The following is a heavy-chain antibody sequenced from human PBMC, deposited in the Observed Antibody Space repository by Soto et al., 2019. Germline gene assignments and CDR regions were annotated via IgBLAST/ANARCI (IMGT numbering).Heavy chain of an antibody. CDR2: IYDSGTT. J-gene: IGHJ4*03. Sequence: SETLSLTCVVSSYVIESGHYWGLVRHPPGKGMEWVGSIYDSGTTYYNSSLSSRVTISASTSKNKFSLSLTFVSAADTAVYYCARSPQYYTPGSSPFDYWGPGTMVTVSS. CDR3: ARSPQYYTPGSSPFDY. V-gene: IGHV4-38-2*01. D-gene: IGHD3-3*01. CDR1: SYVIESGHY.